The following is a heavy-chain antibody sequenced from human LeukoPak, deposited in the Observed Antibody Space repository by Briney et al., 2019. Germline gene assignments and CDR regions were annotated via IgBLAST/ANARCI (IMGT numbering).Heavy chain of an antibody. V-gene: IGHV3-23*01. CDR2: ISGSGGST. J-gene: IGHJ4*02. Sequence: GGSLRLSCAASGFTVSSNYMSWVRQAPGKGLEWVSAISGSGGSTYYADSVKGRFTISRDNSKNTLYLQMNSLRAEDTAVYYCAKEKGSDYFDYWGQGTLVTVSS. CDR1: GFTVSSNY. CDR3: AKEKGSDYFDY.